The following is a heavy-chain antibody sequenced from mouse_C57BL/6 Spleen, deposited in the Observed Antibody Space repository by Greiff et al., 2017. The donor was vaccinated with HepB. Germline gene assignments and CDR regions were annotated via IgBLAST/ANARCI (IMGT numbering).Heavy chain of an antibody. D-gene: IGHD4-1*01. Sequence: VQLQQSGAELVRPGASVKLSCKASGYTFTDYYINWVKQRPGQGLEWIARIYPGSGNTYYNEKFKGKATLTAEKSSSTSYMQLSSLTSEDSAVYFWARWNWDNAYWGQGTLVTVSA. V-gene: IGHV1-76*01. CDR2: IYPGSGNT. J-gene: IGHJ3*01. CDR1: GYTFTDYY. CDR3: ARWNWDNAY.